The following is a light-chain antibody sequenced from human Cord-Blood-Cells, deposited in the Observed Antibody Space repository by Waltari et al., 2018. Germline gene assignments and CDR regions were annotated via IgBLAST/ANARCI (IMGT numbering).Light chain of an antibody. V-gene: IGKV3-15*01. CDR1: QSVSSN. J-gene: IGKJ1*01. CDR3: QQYNNWPPGT. CDR2: GAS. Sequence: EIVMTQSPATLSVSPGERATLSCRASQSVSSNLAWYQQKPGQAPRLLIYGASTRATGSPARFSGSGSGTEFTLTISSLQSEDFAVYYCQQYNNWPPGTFGQGTGWKSN.